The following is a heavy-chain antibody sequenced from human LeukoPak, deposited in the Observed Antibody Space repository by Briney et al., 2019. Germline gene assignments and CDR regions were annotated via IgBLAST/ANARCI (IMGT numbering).Heavy chain of an antibody. V-gene: IGHV4-39*01. CDR3: AGHRYCSSTSCLDY. Sequence: PSETLSLTCTVSGGSISSSSYYWGWIRQPPGKGLEWIGSIYYSGNTYYNPSLKSRVTISVDTSKNQLSLKLSSVTAADTAVYYCAGHRYCSSTSCLDYWGQGTLVTVSS. D-gene: IGHD2-2*01. J-gene: IGHJ4*02. CDR1: GGSISSSSYY. CDR2: IYYSGNT.